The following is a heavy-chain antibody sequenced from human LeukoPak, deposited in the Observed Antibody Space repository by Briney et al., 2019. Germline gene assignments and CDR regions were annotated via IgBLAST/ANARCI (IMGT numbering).Heavy chain of an antibody. D-gene: IGHD1-26*01. Sequence: GGSLRLSCAASGFTFSSYWMLWVRQAPGKGLVWVSLISADGSSTSYADSVKGRFTISRDNAKNTLYLQMHSVRAEDTAVYYCARDFKDLGAWGQGTLVTVSS. CDR2: ISADGSST. J-gene: IGHJ4*02. V-gene: IGHV3-74*01. CDR1: GFTFSSYW. CDR3: ARDFKDLGA.